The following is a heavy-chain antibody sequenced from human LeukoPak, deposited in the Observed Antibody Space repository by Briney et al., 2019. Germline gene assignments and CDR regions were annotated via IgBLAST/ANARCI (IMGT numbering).Heavy chain of an antibody. CDR2: ISAYNGNT. CDR3: ARGPYYYYYMDV. Sequence: ASVKVSCKASGYTFSSYGISWVRQAPGQGLEWMGWISAYNGNTNYAQKLQGRVTMTTDTSTSTAYMELRSLRPDDTAVYYCARGPYYYYYMDVWGKGTTVTVSS. CDR1: GYTFSSYG. J-gene: IGHJ6*03. V-gene: IGHV1-18*01.